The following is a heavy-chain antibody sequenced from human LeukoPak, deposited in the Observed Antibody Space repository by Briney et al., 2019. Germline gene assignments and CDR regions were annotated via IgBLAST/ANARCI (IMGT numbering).Heavy chain of an antibody. CDR2: INHSGST. CDR3: ARHEYGSGTYRGYNWFDP. D-gene: IGHD3-10*01. CDR1: GGSFSGYY. V-gene: IGHV4-34*01. J-gene: IGHJ5*02. Sequence: SETLSLTCAVYGGSFSGYYWSWIRQPPGKGLEWIGEINHSGSTNYNPSLKSRVTISVDTSKNQFSLKLSPVTAADTAVYYCARHEYGSGTYRGYNWFDPWGQGTLVTVSS.